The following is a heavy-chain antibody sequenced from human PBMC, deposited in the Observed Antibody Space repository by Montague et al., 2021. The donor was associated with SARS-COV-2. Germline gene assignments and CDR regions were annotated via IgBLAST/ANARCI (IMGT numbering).Heavy chain of an antibody. CDR2: IYHSGST. V-gene: IGHV4-38-2*02. J-gene: IGHJ3*02. D-gene: IGHD6-19*01. Sequence: SETLSLTCTVSGYSISTGYYWGWIRQPPGKGLEWIGTIYHSGSTYFNPSLKSRVTISVDTSKNQFSLNLSSVTAADTAVYYCAKVAGSHDTLDIWGRGTMVTVSP. CDR3: AKVAGSHDTLDI. CDR1: GYSISTGYY.